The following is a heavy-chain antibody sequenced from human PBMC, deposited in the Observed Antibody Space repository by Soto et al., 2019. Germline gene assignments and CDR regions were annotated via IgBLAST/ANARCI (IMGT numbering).Heavy chain of an antibody. Sequence: SETLSLTCAVSGGSISSGGYSWSWIRQPPGKGLEWIGYIYYSGSTYYNPSLKSRVTISVDTSKNQFSLKLSSVTAADTAVYYCARSGGSRFWFDPWGQGTLVTVSS. CDR1: GGSISSGGYS. CDR2: IYYSGST. CDR3: ARSGGSRFWFDP. V-gene: IGHV4-31*11. J-gene: IGHJ5*02. D-gene: IGHD2-15*01.